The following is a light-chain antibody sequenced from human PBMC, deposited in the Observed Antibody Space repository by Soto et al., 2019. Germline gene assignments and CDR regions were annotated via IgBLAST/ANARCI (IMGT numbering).Light chain of an antibody. CDR3: SSYTSISTRGDVV. V-gene: IGLV2-14*03. Sequence: QSALTQPASVSGSPGQSITISCTGTSSDVGGYNYVSWYQQHPGKAPKLMIYDVSNRPSGVSNRFSGSKSGNTASLTISGLQAEDEADYYCSSYTSISTRGDVVFGGGTKVTVL. CDR1: SSDVGGYNY. CDR2: DVS. J-gene: IGLJ2*01.